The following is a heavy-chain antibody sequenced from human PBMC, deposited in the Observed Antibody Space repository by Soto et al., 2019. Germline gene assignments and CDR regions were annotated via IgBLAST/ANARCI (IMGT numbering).Heavy chain of an antibody. CDR3: ARDSSPGIAVAGHLDY. CDR2: ISSSSSYT. CDR1: GFTFSDYY. Sequence: GGSLRLSCAASGFTFSDYYMSWIRQAPGKGLEWVSYISSSSSYTNYADSVKGRFTISRDNAKNSLYLQMNSLRAEDTAVYYCARDSSPGIAVAGHLDYWGQGTLVTVSS. J-gene: IGHJ4*02. D-gene: IGHD6-19*01. V-gene: IGHV3-11*06.